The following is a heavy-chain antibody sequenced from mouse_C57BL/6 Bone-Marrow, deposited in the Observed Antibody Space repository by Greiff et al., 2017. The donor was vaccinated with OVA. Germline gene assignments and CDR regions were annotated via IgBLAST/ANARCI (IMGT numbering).Heavy chain of an antibody. D-gene: IGHD2-5*01. CDR1: GFTFSSYA. J-gene: IGHJ2*01. CDR2: ISSGGDYI. CDR3: TRGSNYVDYFDY. Sequence: DVQLVESGEGLVKPGGSLKLSCAASGFTFSSYAMSWVRQTPEKRLEWVAYISSGGDYIYYADPVKGRFTISRDNARNTLYLQMSSLKSEDTAMYYCTRGSNYVDYFDYWGQGTTLTVSS. V-gene: IGHV5-9-1*02.